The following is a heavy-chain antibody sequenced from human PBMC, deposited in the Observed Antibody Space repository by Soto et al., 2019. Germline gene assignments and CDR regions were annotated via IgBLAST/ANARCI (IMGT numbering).Heavy chain of an antibody. Sequence: VQLLESGGGVVQPGRSLRLSCAASGFTFSSYAMHWVRQAPGKGLEWVAVISYDGSNKYYADSVKGRFTISRDNSKNTLYLQMNSLRAEDTAVYHCARDYKEYYYYGMDVWGQGTTVTVSS. D-gene: IGHD3-10*01. CDR1: GFTFSSYA. CDR2: ISYDGSNK. V-gene: IGHV3-30-3*01. J-gene: IGHJ6*02. CDR3: ARDYKEYYYYGMDV.